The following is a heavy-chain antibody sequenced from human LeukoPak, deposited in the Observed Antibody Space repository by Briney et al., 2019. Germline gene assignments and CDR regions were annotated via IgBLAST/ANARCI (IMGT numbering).Heavy chain of an antibody. V-gene: IGHV3-30*18. CDR2: ISYDGSNK. CDR1: GFTFSSYG. CDR3: AKDYEWELLLRRSPPCPPSH. Sequence: PGGSLRLSCAASGFTFSSYGMHWVRQAPGKGLEWVAVISYDGSNKYYADSVKGRFTISRDNSKNTLYLQMNSLRAEDTAVYYCAKDYEWELLLRRSPPCPPSHWGQGTLVTVSS. D-gene: IGHD1-26*01. J-gene: IGHJ4*02.